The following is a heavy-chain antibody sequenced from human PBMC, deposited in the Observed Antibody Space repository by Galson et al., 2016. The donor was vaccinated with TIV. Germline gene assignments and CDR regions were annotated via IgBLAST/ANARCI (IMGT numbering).Heavy chain of an antibody. CDR1: GFAFSSYT. J-gene: IGHJ4*02. CDR3: ARVGSTGWAHYFDY. CDR2: TTYDDSQK. D-gene: IGHD6-19*01. V-gene: IGHV3-30*04. Sequence: SLRLSCEASGFAFSSYTMHWIRQAPGKGLEWLAVTTYDDSQKYYADSVKGRFTISRDNSRNTLYLQMNSLTAEDTAVYYCARVGSTGWAHYFDYWGQGSLVTVSS.